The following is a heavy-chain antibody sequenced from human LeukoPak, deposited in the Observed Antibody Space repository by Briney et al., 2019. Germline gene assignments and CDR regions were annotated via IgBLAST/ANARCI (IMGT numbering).Heavy chain of an antibody. CDR1: GYSISSGYY. CDR3: ASAHHDTGIEGDAFDI. D-gene: IGHD6-13*01. CDR2: IYHSGST. Sequence: SETLSLTCAVSGYSISSGYYWGWIRQPPGKGLEGIGSIYHSGSTYYNPSLKSRVTISVDTSKNQFSLKLSSVTAADTAVYYCASAHHDTGIEGDAFDIWGQGTMVTVSS. V-gene: IGHV4-38-2*01. J-gene: IGHJ3*02.